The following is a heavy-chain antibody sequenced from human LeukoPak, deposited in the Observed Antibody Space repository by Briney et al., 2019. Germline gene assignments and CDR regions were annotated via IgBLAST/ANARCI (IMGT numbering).Heavy chain of an antibody. Sequence: SETLSLTCVVYGGSFSDYYWSWIRQPPGKGLEWIGEINHSGSTNYNPSLKSRVTISVDTSKNQFSLKLSSVTAADTAVYYCARGCRTSCCPYGYWGQGTLVTVSS. V-gene: IGHV4-34*01. CDR1: GGSFSDYY. D-gene: IGHD2-2*01. CDR3: ARGCRTSCCPYGY. J-gene: IGHJ4*02. CDR2: INHSGST.